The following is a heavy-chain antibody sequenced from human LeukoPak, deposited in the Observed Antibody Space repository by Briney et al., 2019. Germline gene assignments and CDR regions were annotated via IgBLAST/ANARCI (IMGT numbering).Heavy chain of an antibody. CDR3: AKDRSVGLAAAGTRFDP. CDR1: GFTFSTYN. Sequence: SGGSLRLSCAASGFTFSTYNMNWVRQAPGKGLEWVSAISGSGGSTYYADSVKGRFTISRDNSKNTLYLQMNSLRAEDTAVYYCAKDRSVGLAAAGTRFDPWGQGTLVTVSS. V-gene: IGHV3-23*01. D-gene: IGHD6-13*01. CDR2: ISGSGGST. J-gene: IGHJ5*02.